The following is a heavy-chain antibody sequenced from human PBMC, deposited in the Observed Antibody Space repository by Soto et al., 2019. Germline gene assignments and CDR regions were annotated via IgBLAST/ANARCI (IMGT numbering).Heavy chain of an antibody. CDR2: IYYSGST. Sequence: SETLSLTCTVSGCSISSGGYYWSWIRQHPGKGLEWIGYIYYSGSTYYNPSLKSRVTISVDTSKNQFSLKLSSVTAADTAVYYCARCAAVALGSSAFDIWGQGTMVTVSS. J-gene: IGHJ3*02. CDR1: GCSISSGGYY. V-gene: IGHV4-31*03. D-gene: IGHD3-16*01. CDR3: ARCAAVALGSSAFDI.